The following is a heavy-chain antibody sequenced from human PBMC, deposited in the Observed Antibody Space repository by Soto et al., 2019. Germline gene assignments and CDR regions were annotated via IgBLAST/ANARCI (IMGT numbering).Heavy chain of an antibody. CDR2: IYYSGST. J-gene: IGHJ3*02. Sequence: PYAPRSLTRTVSGGSISSCDYFWRWIRQRPGKGLEWIGYIYYSGSTYYNPSLKSRVTISVDTSKNQFSLRLSSVTAADAAVYYCAREAAPMGSMSEHKGFDIWGQGTMVT. D-gene: IGHD3-10*02. V-gene: IGHV4-30-4*01. CDR3: AREAAPMGSMSEHKGFDI. CDR1: GGSISSCDYF.